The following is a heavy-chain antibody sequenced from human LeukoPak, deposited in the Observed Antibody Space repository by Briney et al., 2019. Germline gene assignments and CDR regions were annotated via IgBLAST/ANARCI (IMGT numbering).Heavy chain of an antibody. J-gene: IGHJ3*02. CDR1: GYSFTSYW. CDR2: IYPGGSDT. V-gene: IGHV5-51*01. D-gene: IGHD4-17*01. CDR3: ARPKEYGDFLDAFDI. Sequence: GESLKISCKGSGYSFTSYWIGWVRQMPGKGLEWMGIIYPGGSDTRYSPSFQGQVTISADKSISTAYLQWSSLKASDTAMYYCARPKEYGDFLDAFDIWGQGTMVTVSS.